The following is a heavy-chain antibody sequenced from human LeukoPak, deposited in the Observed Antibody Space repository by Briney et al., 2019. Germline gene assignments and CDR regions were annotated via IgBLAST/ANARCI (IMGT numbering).Heavy chain of an antibody. CDR1: GFTFSSYW. Sequence: GGSLRLSCTASGFTFSSYWINWVRQSPGKGLVWVALINGDGSTTTHADSVKGRFTISRENAKKTAYLQMNGLTDDDTAVYCYASDFAGSPDYWGQGTLVTV. CDR3: ASDFAGSPDY. V-gene: IGHV3-74*03. J-gene: IGHJ4*02. D-gene: IGHD3-10*01. CDR2: INGDGSTT.